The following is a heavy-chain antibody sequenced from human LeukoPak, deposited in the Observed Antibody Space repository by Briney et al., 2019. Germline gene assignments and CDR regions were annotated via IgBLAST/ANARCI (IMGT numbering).Heavy chain of an antibody. CDR2: ISSSSSYI. CDR1: GFTFSSYS. D-gene: IGHD3/OR15-3a*01. J-gene: IGHJ4*02. Sequence: PGGSLRLSCAASGFTFSSYSMNWVRQAPGKGLEWVSSISSSSSYIYCADSVKGRFTISRDNAKNSLYLQMNSLRAEDTAVYYCAKDRSSVSDFWTGYYPDYWGQGSLVTVSS. V-gene: IGHV3-21*04. CDR3: AKDRSSVSDFWTGYYPDY.